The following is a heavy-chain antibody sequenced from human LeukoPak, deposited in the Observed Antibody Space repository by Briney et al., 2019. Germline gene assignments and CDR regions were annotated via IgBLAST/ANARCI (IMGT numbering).Heavy chain of an antibody. V-gene: IGHV4-59*08. Sequence: SETLSLTCIVSGGSISSYYWSWIRQPPGKGLEWIGYIYSSGSTDYNPSLKSRATISLDTPNHQFSLKLTSVTAADTAVYYCARHLGIHLWSLYFDYWGQGSLVTVSS. CDR1: GGSISSYY. CDR3: ARHLGIHLWSLYFDY. CDR2: IYSSGST. J-gene: IGHJ4*02. D-gene: IGHD5-18*01.